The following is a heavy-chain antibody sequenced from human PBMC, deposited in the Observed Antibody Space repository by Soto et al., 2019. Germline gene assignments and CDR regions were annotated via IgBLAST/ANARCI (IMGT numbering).Heavy chain of an antibody. CDR1: GFTFSDYY. CDR2: ISSSGSTI. Sequence: LRLSCAASGFTFSDYYMSWIRRAPGKGLEWVSYISSSGSTIYYADSVKGRFTISRDNAKNSLYLQMNSLRAEDTAVYYCARVQAYCGGDCYSHVDYWGQGTLVTVSS. D-gene: IGHD2-21*02. CDR3: ARVQAYCGGDCYSHVDY. V-gene: IGHV3-11*01. J-gene: IGHJ4*02.